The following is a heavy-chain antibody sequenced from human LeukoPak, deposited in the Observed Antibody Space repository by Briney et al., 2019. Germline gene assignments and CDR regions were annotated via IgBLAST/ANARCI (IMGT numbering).Heavy chain of an antibody. J-gene: IGHJ4*02. Sequence: GASVKVSCKASGYTFTSYGISWVRQAPGQGLEWMGWISAYNGNTNYAPKLQGRVTMTTDTSTSTAYMELRSLRSDDTAVYYCARDSHYDSSGPLPGYWGQGTLVTVSS. CDR1: GYTFTSYG. CDR3: ARDSHYDSSGPLPGY. D-gene: IGHD3-22*01. CDR2: ISAYNGNT. V-gene: IGHV1-18*01.